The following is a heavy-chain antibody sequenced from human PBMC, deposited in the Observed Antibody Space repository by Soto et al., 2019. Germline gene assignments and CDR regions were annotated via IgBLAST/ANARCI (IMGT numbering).Heavy chain of an antibody. CDR1: GGSFSTYG. V-gene: IGHV1-69*13. J-gene: IGHJ4*02. Sequence: QVQLVQSGAEVKKPGSSVKVSCKASGGSFSTYGINWVRLAPGQGLEWMGGIIPKFGTTNYAQKFRGKVTITADESTNTAYMELNYLRSEDTAVXFCAREXDPXXGGNSLSLDYWGQGTLVTVSS. CDR2: IIPKFGTT. D-gene: IGHD2-21*02. CDR3: AREXDPXXGGNSLSLDY.